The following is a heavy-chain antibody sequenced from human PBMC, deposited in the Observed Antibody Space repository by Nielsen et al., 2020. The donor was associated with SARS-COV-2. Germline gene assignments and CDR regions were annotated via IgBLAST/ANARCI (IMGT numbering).Heavy chain of an antibody. V-gene: IGHV4-30-4*01. J-gene: IGHJ4*02. D-gene: IGHD1-26*01. Sequence: SETLSLTCTVSGGSISSGDYYWSWIRQPPGKGLEWIGCIYYSGSTYYNPSLKSRVTISVDTSKNQFSLKLSPVTAADTAVYYCARAKYSGSYRYYFDYWGQGTLVTVSS. CDR2: IYYSGST. CDR1: GGSISSGDYY. CDR3: ARAKYSGSYRYYFDY.